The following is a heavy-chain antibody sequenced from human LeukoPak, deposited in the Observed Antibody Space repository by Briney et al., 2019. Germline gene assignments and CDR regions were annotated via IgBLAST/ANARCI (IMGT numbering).Heavy chain of an antibody. D-gene: IGHD2-2*01. CDR3: ARWRGSTSERSDY. CDR1: GFTFSDYW. Sequence: RGSLRLSCTASGFTFSDYWMTWVRQAPGKGLEWVANIKQDGSAKYYVDSVKGRFTISRDNAKNSLYLQMDSLRVEDTATYYCARWRGSTSERSDYWGQGTLVTVSS. V-gene: IGHV3-7*01. CDR2: IKQDGSAK. J-gene: IGHJ4*02.